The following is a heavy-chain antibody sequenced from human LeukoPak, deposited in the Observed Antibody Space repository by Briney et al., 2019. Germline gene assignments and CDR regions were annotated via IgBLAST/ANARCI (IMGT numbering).Heavy chain of an antibody. Sequence: SETLSLTCAVSGYSISSGYYWGWIRQPPGKGLEWIGSIYHSGSTYYNPSLKSRVTISVDTSKNQFSLKLSPVTAADTAVYYCAREGYSSGWYRAPSNHYWGQGTLVTVSS. CDR3: AREGYSSGWYRAPSNHY. V-gene: IGHV4-38-2*02. J-gene: IGHJ4*02. CDR1: GYSISSGYY. D-gene: IGHD6-19*01. CDR2: IYHSGST.